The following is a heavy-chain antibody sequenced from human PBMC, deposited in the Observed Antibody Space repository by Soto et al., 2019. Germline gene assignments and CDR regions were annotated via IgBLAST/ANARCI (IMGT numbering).Heavy chain of an antibody. CDR1: GGTFSSYA. V-gene: IGHV1-69*01. D-gene: IGHD3-22*01. J-gene: IGHJ6*02. CDR2: SIPIFGTE. Sequence: QVQLVQSGAEVKKPGSAVRVSCEASGGTFSSYAISWVRQDPGQGLAWMGGSIPIFGTENYAQKFQGRVTITADEATSTAYMELSSRRSEDTAVYYCARDRIVGSKYYYGMDVWGQGTTVTVSS. CDR3: ARDRIVGSKYYYGMDV.